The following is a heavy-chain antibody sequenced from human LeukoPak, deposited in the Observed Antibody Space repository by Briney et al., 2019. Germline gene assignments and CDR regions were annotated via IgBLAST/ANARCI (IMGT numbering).Heavy chain of an antibody. D-gene: IGHD2-8*01. CDR3: ARAGVVGDAFDI. V-gene: IGHV4-59*01. CDR2: IYFTGST. Sequence: SETLSLTCTVSGDSIGSYYWSWIRQPPGKGLEWIGYIYFTGSTNYNPSLKSRVIMSVDTSKNQFSLKVTSVNVADTAVYYCARAGVVGDAFDIWGQGTMVTVSS. J-gene: IGHJ3*02. CDR1: GDSIGSYY.